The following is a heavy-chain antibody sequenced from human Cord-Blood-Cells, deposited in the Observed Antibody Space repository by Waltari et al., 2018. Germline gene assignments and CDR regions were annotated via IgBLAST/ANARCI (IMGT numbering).Heavy chain of an antibody. V-gene: IGHV4-39*01. CDR2: IYYSGST. D-gene: IGHD5-18*01. CDR1: GGSISSSSYY. J-gene: IGHJ4*02. Sequence: QLQLQESGPGLVKPSETLSLTCTVSGGSISSSSYYWGWTRQPPGKGRRWIGSIYYSGSTYYNPSLKSRVTISVDTSKNQFSLKLSSVTAADTAVYYCARHYSYGYYFDYWGQGTLVTVSS. CDR3: ARHYSYGYYFDY.